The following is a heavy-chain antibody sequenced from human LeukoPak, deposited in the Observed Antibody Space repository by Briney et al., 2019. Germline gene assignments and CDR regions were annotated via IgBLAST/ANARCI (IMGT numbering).Heavy chain of an antibody. CDR3: AREGAPGAFDI. CDR2: ISSSGSTI. J-gene: IGHJ3*02. Sequence: AGGSLRLSCAASGFTFSSYWMSWVRQAPGKGLEWVSYISSSGSTIYYADSVKGRFTISRDNAKNSLYLQMNSLRAEDTAVYYCAREGAPGAFDIWGQGTMVTVSS. V-gene: IGHV3-48*04. CDR1: GFTFSSYW. D-gene: IGHD1-26*01.